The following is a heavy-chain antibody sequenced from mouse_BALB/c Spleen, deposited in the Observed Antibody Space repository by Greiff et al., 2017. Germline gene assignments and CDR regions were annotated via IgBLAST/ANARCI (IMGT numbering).Heavy chain of an antibody. CDR2: IYPYNGGT. Sequence: VQLKQSGPELVKPGASVKISCKASGYTFTDYNMHWVKQSHGKSLEWIGYIYPYNGGTGYNQKFKSKATLTVDNSSSTAYMELRSLTSEDSAVYYCARLDDYDAVHFDYWGQGTTLTVSS. D-gene: IGHD2-4*01. CDR3: ARLDDYDAVHFDY. J-gene: IGHJ2*01. CDR1: GYTFTDYN. V-gene: IGHV1S29*02.